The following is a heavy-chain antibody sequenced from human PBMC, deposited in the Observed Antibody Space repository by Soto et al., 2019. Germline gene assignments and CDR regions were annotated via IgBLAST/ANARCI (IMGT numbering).Heavy chain of an antibody. D-gene: IGHD2-15*01. CDR1: GFTFDDYA. J-gene: IGHJ4*02. Sequence: EVQLVESGGGLVQPGRSLRLSCAASGFTFDDYAMHWVRQAPGKGLEWVSGISWNSGSIGYADSVKGRFTISRDNAKNSLYLQMNSLRAEDTALYYCAKEAGYCSGGSCYYAYYFDYWGQGTLVTVSS. V-gene: IGHV3-9*01. CDR3: AKEAGYCSGGSCYYAYYFDY. CDR2: ISWNSGSI.